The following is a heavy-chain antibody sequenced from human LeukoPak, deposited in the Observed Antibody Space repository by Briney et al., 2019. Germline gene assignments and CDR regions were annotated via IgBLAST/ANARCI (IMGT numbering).Heavy chain of an antibody. Sequence: GSLRLSCAASGFTFSSYEMNWVRQAPGKGLEWVSYISSSGTTIYYADSVKGRFTISRDNAKNSLYLQMNSLRAEDTAVYYCAELGITMIGGVWGKGTTVTISS. J-gene: IGHJ6*04. CDR3: AELGITMIGGV. CDR1: GFTFSSYE. V-gene: IGHV3-48*03. D-gene: IGHD3-10*02. CDR2: ISSSGTTI.